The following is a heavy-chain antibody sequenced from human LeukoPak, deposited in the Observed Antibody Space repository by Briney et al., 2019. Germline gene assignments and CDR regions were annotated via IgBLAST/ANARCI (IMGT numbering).Heavy chain of an antibody. CDR3: AKWGDFDVLTGYYVPDV. CDR2: ITGSGGNT. Sequence: GGSLRLSCAASGCTFSNYAMSWVRQPPGKGLEWVSAITGSGGNTYYADSVKGRFTISRDNSKNTLYLQMNSLRGEDTAVYYCAKWGDFDVLTGYYVPDVWGQGTLVTVSS. CDR1: GCTFSNYA. V-gene: IGHV3-23*01. J-gene: IGHJ4*02. D-gene: IGHD3-9*01.